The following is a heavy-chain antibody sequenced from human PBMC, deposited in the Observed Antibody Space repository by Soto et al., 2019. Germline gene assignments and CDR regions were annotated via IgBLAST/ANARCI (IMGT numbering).Heavy chain of an antibody. V-gene: IGHV3-23*01. CDR1: GFTFTTHA. CDR2: VSGSGSGT. Sequence: PGGSLRLSCEASGFTFTTHAMSWVRQAPGKGLEWVSAVSGSGSGTRDADSVQGRFTISRDNARNTLYLQMNSLRDEDTAVYYCTRDNNWSYDYWGQGILVTVSS. J-gene: IGHJ4*02. CDR3: TRDNNWSYDY. D-gene: IGHD1-1*01.